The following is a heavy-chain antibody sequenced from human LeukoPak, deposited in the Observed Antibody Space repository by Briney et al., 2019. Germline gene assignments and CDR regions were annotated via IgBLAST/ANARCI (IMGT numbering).Heavy chain of an antibody. CDR1: GFTFSSYS. CDR2: ISSSTTI. Sequence: GGSLRLSCAASGFTFSSYSMNWVRQAPGKGLEWVSYISSSTTIYYADSVKGRFTISRDNAKNSLYLQMNSLRDEDTAVYYCARDPSAFDIWGQGTMVTVSS. J-gene: IGHJ3*02. V-gene: IGHV3-48*02. CDR3: ARDPSAFDI.